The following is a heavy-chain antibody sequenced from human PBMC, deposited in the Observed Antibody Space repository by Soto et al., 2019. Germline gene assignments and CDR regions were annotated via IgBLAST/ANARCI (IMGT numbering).Heavy chain of an antibody. CDR1: GFTFSSYG. D-gene: IGHD6-13*01. Sequence: QVQLVESGGGVVQPGRSLRLSCAASGFTFSSYGMHWVRQAPGKGLEWVAVISYDGSNKYYADSVKGRFTISRDNSKNTLYLQMNSLRAEDTAVYYCAKDPGIAAAVFYYYYGMDVWGQGTTVTVSS. CDR3: AKDPGIAAAVFYYYYGMDV. CDR2: ISYDGSNK. J-gene: IGHJ6*02. V-gene: IGHV3-30*18.